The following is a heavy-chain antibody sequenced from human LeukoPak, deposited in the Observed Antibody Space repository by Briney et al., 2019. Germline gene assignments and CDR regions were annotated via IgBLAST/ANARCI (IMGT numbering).Heavy chain of an antibody. Sequence: SETLSLTCAVYGGSFSGYYWSWLRQPPGKGLEWIREINNSGGTNYNPSLKSRVTIAVDTSKSQFSLKLSSVTAADTAVYYCARGLNYDFWSGYHYPYYYYYMDVWGKGTTVTVSS. CDR3: ARGLNYDFWSGYHYPYYYYYMDV. CDR1: GGSFSGYY. J-gene: IGHJ6*03. V-gene: IGHV4-34*01. D-gene: IGHD3-3*01. CDR2: INNSGGT.